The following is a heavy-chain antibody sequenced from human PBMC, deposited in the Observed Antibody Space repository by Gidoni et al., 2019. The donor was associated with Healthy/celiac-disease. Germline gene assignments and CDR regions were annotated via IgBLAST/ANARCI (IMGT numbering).Heavy chain of an antibody. CDR1: GYTFTSYA. CDR2: MNPNSGNT. CDR3: ARRPGGSYYYYYGMDV. V-gene: IGHV1-8*01. Sequence: QVQLVQSGAEVKKPGASVKVSCKASGYTFTSYAINWVRQATGQGLEWMGWMNPNSGNTGYAQKFQGRVTMTRNTSISTAYMELSSLRSEDTAVYYCARRPGGSYYYYYGMDVWGQGTTVTVSS. J-gene: IGHJ6*02. D-gene: IGHD1-26*01.